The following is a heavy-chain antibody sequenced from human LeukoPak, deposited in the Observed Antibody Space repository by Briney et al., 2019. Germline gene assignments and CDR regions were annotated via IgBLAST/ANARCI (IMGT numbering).Heavy chain of an antibody. CDR2: ISAYNGNT. CDR3: AREKWLVPITGWFDP. Sequence: ASVKVSCKASGYTFTSYGISWVRQAPGQGLEWMGWISAYNGNTNYAQKLQGRVTMTTDASTSTAYMELRSLRSDDTAVYYCAREKWLVPITGWFDPWGQGTLVTVSS. J-gene: IGHJ5*02. CDR1: GYTFTSYG. V-gene: IGHV1-18*01. D-gene: IGHD6-19*01.